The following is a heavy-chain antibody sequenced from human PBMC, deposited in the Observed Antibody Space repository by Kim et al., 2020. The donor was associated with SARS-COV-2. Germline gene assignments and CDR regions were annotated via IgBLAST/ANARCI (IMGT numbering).Heavy chain of an antibody. V-gene: IGHV1-46*01. D-gene: IGHD3-10*01. CDR3: GRDHSGGSYFDY. J-gene: IGHJ4*02. Sequence: SYTSKFQGRLTMARDTSTGSVYMKLGSLRSDDTAVYYCGRDHSGGSYFDYWGQGTLVTVSS.